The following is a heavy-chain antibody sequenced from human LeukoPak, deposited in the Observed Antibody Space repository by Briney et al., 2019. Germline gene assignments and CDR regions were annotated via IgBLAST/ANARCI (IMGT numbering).Heavy chain of an antibody. D-gene: IGHD3-10*01. Sequence: GGSLRLSCAASGFTLTSYAMNWVRQAPGKGLEWVSAISDIGNTYYADSVKGRFTISRDNSKNTLYLQMNSLRAEDTAVYYCARDDRFGEFTVWGQGTLVTVSS. J-gene: IGHJ4*02. CDR3: ARDDRFGEFTV. CDR1: GFTLTSYA. CDR2: ISDIGNT. V-gene: IGHV3-23*01.